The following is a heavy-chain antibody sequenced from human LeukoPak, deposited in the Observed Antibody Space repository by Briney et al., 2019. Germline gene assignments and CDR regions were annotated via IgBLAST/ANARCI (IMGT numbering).Heavy chain of an antibody. CDR2: INPNSGGT. V-gene: IGHV1-2*06. D-gene: IGHD1-26*01. CDR3: AGANSGSYYNY. J-gene: IGHJ4*02. CDR1: GYTFTGYS. Sequence: ASVKVSCKASGYTFTGYSMHWVRQAPGQGLEWMGRINPNSGGTNYAQKFQGRVTMTRDTSISTAYMELSRLRSDDTAVYYCAGANSGSYYNYWGQGTLVTVSS.